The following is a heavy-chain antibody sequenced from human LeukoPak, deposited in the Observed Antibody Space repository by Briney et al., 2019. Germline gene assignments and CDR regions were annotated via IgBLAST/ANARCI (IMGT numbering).Heavy chain of an antibody. J-gene: IGHJ4*02. V-gene: IGHV3-23*01. CDR1: GFTFSSYA. CDR3: AKKLIVCAIPRDFDY. D-gene: IGHD2-8*01. CDR2: ISGRGGST. Sequence: GGSLRLSCAASGFTFSSYAMSWVRQAPGKGLEWVSAISGRGGSTYYADSVKGRFTISRDNSKNTLYLQMNSLRAEDTAVYYWAKKLIVCAIPRDFDYWGQGTLVTVSS.